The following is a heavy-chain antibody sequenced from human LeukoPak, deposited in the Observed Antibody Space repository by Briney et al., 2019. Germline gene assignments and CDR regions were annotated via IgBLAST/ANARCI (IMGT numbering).Heavy chain of an antibody. V-gene: IGHV3-23*01. CDR2: ISGSGGST. CDR1: GFTFSSYA. Sequence: PGGSLRLSCAASGFTFSSYAMGWVRQAPGKGLEWVSAISGSGGSTYYADSVKGRFTISRDNSKNTLYLQMNSLRAEDTAVYYCAKDSTDVRFLEWLLSIWGQGTMVTVSS. J-gene: IGHJ3*02. CDR3: AKDSTDVRFLEWLLSI. D-gene: IGHD3-3*01.